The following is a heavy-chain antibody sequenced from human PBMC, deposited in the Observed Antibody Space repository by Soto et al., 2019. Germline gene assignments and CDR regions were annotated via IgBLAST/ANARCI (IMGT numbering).Heavy chain of an antibody. CDR3: ARDQRPLRFLGGLPYNWFDP. Sequence: QVQLQESGPGLVKPSETLSLTCTVSGGSISSYYWSWIRQPPGKGLEWIGYIYYSGSTNYNPSLKSRVTISVDTSKNQFSLKLSSVTAADTAVYYCARDQRPLRFLGGLPYNWFDPWGQGTLVTVSS. CDR1: GGSISSYY. J-gene: IGHJ5*02. CDR2: IYYSGST. V-gene: IGHV4-59*01. D-gene: IGHD3-3*01.